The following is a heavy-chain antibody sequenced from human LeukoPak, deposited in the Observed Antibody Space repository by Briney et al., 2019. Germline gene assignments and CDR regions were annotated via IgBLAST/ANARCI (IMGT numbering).Heavy chain of an antibody. CDR3: TYSSSWHEFDY. J-gene: IGHJ4*02. V-gene: IGHV1-69*02. D-gene: IGHD6-13*01. CDR2: IIPILGIA. Sequence: ASVKVSCKASGGTFSSYTISWVRQAPGQGLEWMGRIIPILGIANYAQKFQGRVTITADKSTSTAYMELSSLRSEDTAVYYCTYSSSWHEFDYWGQGTLVTVSS. CDR1: GGTFSSYT.